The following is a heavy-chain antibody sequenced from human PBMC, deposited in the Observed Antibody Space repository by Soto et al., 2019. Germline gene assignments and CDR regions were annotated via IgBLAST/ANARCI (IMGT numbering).Heavy chain of an antibody. V-gene: IGHV1-3*01. CDR3: ARDGAVAGEYGH. CDR2: INAVNGNT. J-gene: IGHJ4*02. Sequence: ASVKVSCKASAYTFTSYTMHWVRQAPGQRLEWMGWINAVNGNTEYSQKFQGRVIITRDTSASTAYMDLSSLISEDTAVYYCARDGAVAGEYGHWGQGTLVTVSS. CDR1: AYTFTSYT. D-gene: IGHD6-19*01.